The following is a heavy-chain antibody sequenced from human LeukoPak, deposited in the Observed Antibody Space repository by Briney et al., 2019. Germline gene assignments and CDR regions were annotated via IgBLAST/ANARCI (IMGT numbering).Heavy chain of an antibody. J-gene: IGHJ4*02. CDR3: AIRGVAGPNPFDY. Sequence: PSETLSLTCTVSCGSISSSSYDWGWIRQPPGKGLEWIGSIYYSGSTYYNPSLKSRVTISVDTSKNQFSLKLSSVTAADTAVYYCAIRGVAGPNPFDYWGQGTLVTVSS. V-gene: IGHV4-39*01. D-gene: IGHD6-19*01. CDR2: IYYSGST. CDR1: CGSISSSSYD.